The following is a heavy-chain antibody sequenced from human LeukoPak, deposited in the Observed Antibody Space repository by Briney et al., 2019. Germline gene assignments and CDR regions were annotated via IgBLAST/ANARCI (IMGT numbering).Heavy chain of an antibody. J-gene: IGHJ4*02. V-gene: IGHV3-48*03. Sequence: GGSLRLSCAASGFTFSSYEMNWVRQAPGKGLEWVSYISSGSTIYDADSVKGRCTISRDNAKNSLYLQMNSLRAEDTAVYYCARESIAVAGAPFDYWGQGTLVTVSS. CDR2: ISSGSTI. D-gene: IGHD6-19*01. CDR1: GFTFSSYE. CDR3: ARESIAVAGAPFDY.